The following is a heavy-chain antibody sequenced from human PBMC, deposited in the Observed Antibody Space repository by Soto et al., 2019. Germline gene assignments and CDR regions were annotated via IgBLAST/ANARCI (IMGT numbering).Heavy chain of an antibody. CDR2: LYSGGST. D-gene: IGHD4-17*01. CDR3: ARDSPPNDPDDYGDAFDI. CDR1: GFTVSSKY. J-gene: IGHJ3*02. V-gene: IGHV3-53*01. Sequence: EVQLVESGGGLIQPGGSLRLSCAASGFTVSSKYMNWVRQAPGKGLEWVSVLYSGGSTSYADSVKGRFTVSRDNSKNTLYLQMNSLRAEDTAVYYCARDSPPNDPDDYGDAFDIWGQGTMVTGSS.